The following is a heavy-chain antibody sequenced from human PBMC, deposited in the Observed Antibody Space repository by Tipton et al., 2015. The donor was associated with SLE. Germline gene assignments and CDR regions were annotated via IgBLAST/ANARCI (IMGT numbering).Heavy chain of an antibody. J-gene: IGHJ4*02. Sequence: SLRLFCAASGFSFSSYFMSWVRQAPGKGLEWVANINQDGSEKSYVDSVKGRFTISRDSAKNSLYLQLNSLRVEDTAVYYCARVDGVMSIYYFDYWGQGTLVTVSS. V-gene: IGHV3-7*04. CDR2: INQDGSEK. CDR1: GFSFSSYF. D-gene: IGHD6-6*01. CDR3: ARVDGVMSIYYFDY.